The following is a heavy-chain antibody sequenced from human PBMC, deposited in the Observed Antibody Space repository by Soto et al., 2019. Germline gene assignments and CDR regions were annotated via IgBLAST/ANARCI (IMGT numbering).Heavy chain of an antibody. Sequence: KFSCKASGGTFSSYAISWVRQMPGKGLEWMGRIDPSDSYTNYSPSFQGHVTISADKSISTAYLQWSSLKASDTAMYYCVNTVAEAFDIWGQGTMVTVSS. J-gene: IGHJ3*02. CDR2: IDPSDSYT. CDR3: VNTVAEAFDI. V-gene: IGHV5-10-1*01. D-gene: IGHD5-12*01. CDR1: GGTFSSYA.